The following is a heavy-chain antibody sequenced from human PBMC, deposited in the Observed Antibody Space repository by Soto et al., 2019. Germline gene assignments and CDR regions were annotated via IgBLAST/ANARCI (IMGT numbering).Heavy chain of an antibody. CDR3: ARAPASGLSYYFDY. V-gene: IGHV3-13*01. CDR1: GFTFSSYD. J-gene: IGHJ4*02. CDR2: IGTAGDT. Sequence: GGSLRLSCAASGFTFSSYDMHWVRQATGKGLEWVLAIGTAGDTYYPGSVKGRFTISRENAKNSLYLQMNSLRAEDTAVYYCARAPASGLSYYFDYWGQGTLVTVSS. D-gene: IGHD3-16*02.